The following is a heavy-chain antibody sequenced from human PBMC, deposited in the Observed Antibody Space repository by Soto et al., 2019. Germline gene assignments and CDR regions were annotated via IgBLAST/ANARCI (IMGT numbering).Heavy chain of an antibody. J-gene: IGHJ6*02. CDR2: ISAYNGNT. CDR3: ARDYGDGSGMAYYYYYGMDV. CDR1: GYTFTSYG. V-gene: IGHV1-18*04. D-gene: IGHD3-10*01. Sequence: GASVKVSCKASGYTFTSYGISWVRQAPGQGLEWMGWISAYNGNTNYAQKLQGRVTMTTDTSTSTAYMELRSLRSDDTAVYYCARDYGDGSGMAYYYYYGMDVWGQGXTVTVYS.